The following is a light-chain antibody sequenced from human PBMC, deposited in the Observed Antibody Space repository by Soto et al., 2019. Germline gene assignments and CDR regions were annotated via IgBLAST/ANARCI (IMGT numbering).Light chain of an antibody. CDR2: GNN. V-gene: IGLV1-40*01. Sequence: QSVLTQPPSVSGAPGQRVTISCTGGSANIGTGYDVHWYKQVPGTAPKLLIYGNNNRPSGIPDRFSGSKSDTSASLAIAGLQAEDEADYYCQSYDSGLSTYVFGTGTKVTVL. J-gene: IGLJ1*01. CDR3: QSYDSGLSTYV. CDR1: SANIGTGYD.